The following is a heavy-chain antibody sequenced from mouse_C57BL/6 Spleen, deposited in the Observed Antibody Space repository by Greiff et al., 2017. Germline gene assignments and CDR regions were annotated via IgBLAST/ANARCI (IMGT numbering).Heavy chain of an antibody. CDR1: GFTFSSYA. CDR2: ISDGGSYT. D-gene: IGHD1-1*01. V-gene: IGHV5-4*03. Sequence: EVMLVESGGGLVKPGGSLKLSCAASGFTFSSYAMSWVRQTPEKRLEWVATISDGGSYTYYPDNVKGRFTISRDNAKNNLYLQMSHLKSEDTAMYYCARGDYYGSSPAWFAYWGQGTLVTVSA. J-gene: IGHJ3*01. CDR3: ARGDYYGSSPAWFAY.